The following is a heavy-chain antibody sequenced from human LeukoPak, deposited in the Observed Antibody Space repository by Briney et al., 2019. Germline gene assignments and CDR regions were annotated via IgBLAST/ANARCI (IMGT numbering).Heavy chain of an antibody. CDR3: ARLVHYGGNNFDY. V-gene: IGHV3-21*01. Sequence: GGSLRLSCAASGFTFSSYSMNWVRQAPGKGLEWVSSISSSSSYVYYADSVKGRFTISRDNAKNSLYLQMNSLRAEDTAVYYCARLVHYGGNNFDYWGQGTLVTVSS. D-gene: IGHD4-23*01. J-gene: IGHJ4*02. CDR1: GFTFSSYS. CDR2: ISSSSSYV.